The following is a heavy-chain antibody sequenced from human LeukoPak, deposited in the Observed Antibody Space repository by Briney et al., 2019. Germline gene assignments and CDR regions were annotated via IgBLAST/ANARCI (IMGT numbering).Heavy chain of an antibody. Sequence: PGGSLRLSCAASGFTFSSYGMPWVRQAPGKGLEWVAFIRYDGSNKYYADSVKGRFTISRDNSKNTLYLQMNSLRAEDTAVYYCAKDGLDGSGSSNYYYYGMDVWGQGTTVTVSS. CDR2: IRYDGSNK. CDR1: GFTFSSYG. D-gene: IGHD3-10*01. V-gene: IGHV3-30*02. CDR3: AKDGLDGSGSSNYYYYGMDV. J-gene: IGHJ6*02.